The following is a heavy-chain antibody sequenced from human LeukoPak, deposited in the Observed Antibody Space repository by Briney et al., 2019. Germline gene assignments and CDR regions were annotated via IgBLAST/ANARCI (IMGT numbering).Heavy chain of an antibody. CDR1: GGSFSGYY. Sequence: SETLSLTCAVYGGSFSGYYWSWIRQPPGKGLEWIGEINHSGSTNYNPSLKSRVTISVDTSKNQFSLKLNSVTPEDTAVYYCARENHWNDGPRYYYYGMDVWGKGTTVTVSS. J-gene: IGHJ6*04. V-gene: IGHV4-34*01. D-gene: IGHD1-1*01. CDR2: INHSGST. CDR3: ARENHWNDGPRYYYYGMDV.